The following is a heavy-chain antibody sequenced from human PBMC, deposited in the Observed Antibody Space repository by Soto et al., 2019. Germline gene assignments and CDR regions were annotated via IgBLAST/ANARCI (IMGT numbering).Heavy chain of an antibody. CDR3: AKNGQPPYYCYGMDV. CDR2: ISGYNGDT. D-gene: IGHD2-8*01. CDR1: GYTFTRYG. Sequence: QGQLVQSGGEAKKPGASVKVSCKASGYTFTRYGISWVRQAPGQGLEWMGWISGYNGDTNYAQKFRGRVTMTIDTSTSTAYMELRSLTSDDTAVYYCAKNGQPPYYCYGMDVWGQGTTVTVSS. V-gene: IGHV1-18*01. J-gene: IGHJ6*02.